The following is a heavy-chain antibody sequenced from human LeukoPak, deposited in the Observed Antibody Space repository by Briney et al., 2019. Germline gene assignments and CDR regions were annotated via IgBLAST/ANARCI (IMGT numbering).Heavy chain of an antibody. CDR1: GGSISSYY. CDR3: ARDLYYYGSARFDP. D-gene: IGHD3-10*01. V-gene: IGHV4-59*01. Sequence: SETLSPTCTVSGGSISSYYWSWIRQPPGQGLEWIGYIYYSGSTNYNPSLKSRVTISVDTSKNQFSLKLSSVTAADTAVYYCARDLYYYGSARFDPWGQGTLVTVSS. CDR2: IYYSGST. J-gene: IGHJ5*02.